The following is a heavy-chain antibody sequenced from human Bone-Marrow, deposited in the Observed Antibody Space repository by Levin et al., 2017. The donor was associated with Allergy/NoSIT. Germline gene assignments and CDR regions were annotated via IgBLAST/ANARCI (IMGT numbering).Heavy chain of an antibody. D-gene: IGHD6-19*01. CDR2: ISVGSTTI. Sequence: GGSLRLSFATSGFTFSSYSMNWVRQAPGKGLEWVSYISVGSTTIYYADSVKGRFTISRDNAKNSLSLQMHSLRDEDTAVYYCARDVSPYSSPPDYWGQGTLVTVSS. CDR3: ARDVSPYSSPPDY. J-gene: IGHJ4*02. V-gene: IGHV3-48*02. CDR1: GFTFSSYS.